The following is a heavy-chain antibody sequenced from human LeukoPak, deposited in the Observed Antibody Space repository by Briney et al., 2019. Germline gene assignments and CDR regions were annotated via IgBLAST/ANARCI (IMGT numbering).Heavy chain of an antibody. Sequence: SETLSLTCTASGGSINSHSYYWGWIRQPPGKGLEWIGSVYYDGTSYSNPSLKSRVGVFVDTSRDQFSLDLSFVTAADTALYYCVRHISTNTGYFDSCGQGTLVSVSS. D-gene: IGHD5-24*01. CDR3: VRHISTNTGYFDS. CDR2: VYYDGTS. CDR1: GGSINSHSYY. J-gene: IGHJ4*02. V-gene: IGHV4-39*01.